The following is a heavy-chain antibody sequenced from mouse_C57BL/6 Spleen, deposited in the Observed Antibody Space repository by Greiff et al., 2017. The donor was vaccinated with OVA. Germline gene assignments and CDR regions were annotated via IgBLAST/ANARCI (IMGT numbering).Heavy chain of an antibody. Sequence: VQLQQSGPELVKPGASVKISCKASGYTFTDYYMNWVKQSPGKSLEWIGDINPNNGGTSYNQKFKGKATLTVDKSSSTAYMELRSLTSEDSAVYYCARGFDYYGSSYGWFAYWGQGTLVTVSA. J-gene: IGHJ3*01. CDR1: GYTFTDYY. V-gene: IGHV1-26*01. CDR3: ARGFDYYGSSYGWFAY. CDR2: INPNNGGT. D-gene: IGHD1-1*01.